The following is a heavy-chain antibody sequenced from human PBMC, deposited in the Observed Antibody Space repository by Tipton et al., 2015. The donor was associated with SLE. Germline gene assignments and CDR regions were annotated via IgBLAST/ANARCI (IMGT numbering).Heavy chain of an antibody. CDR1: GYSISSGYY. V-gene: IGHV4-38-2*01. CDR2: IYHSGSS. J-gene: IGHJ4*02. Sequence: TLSLTCDVSGYSISSGYYWGWIRQPPGKGLEWIGSIYHSGSSFYNPSLKSRVSISADTSRNEFSLRLNSVTAADTAVYYCARGGLTLFGMVTSDYWGQGTLVTVSS. CDR3: ARGGLTLFGMVTSDY. D-gene: IGHD3-3*01.